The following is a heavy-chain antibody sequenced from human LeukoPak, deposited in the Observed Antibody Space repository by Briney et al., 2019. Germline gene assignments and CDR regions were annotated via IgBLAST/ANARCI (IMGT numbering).Heavy chain of an antibody. CDR2: LSGSGGST. CDR1: GFTFSSYA. V-gene: IGHV3-23*01. Sequence: PGGSLRLSCAASGFTFSSYAMSWVRQAPGKGLEWVSALSGSGGSTYYADSVKGRFTISRDNSKNTLYLQMNSLRAEDTAVYYCAKDRGYYDSSGSNWGQGTMVTVSS. J-gene: IGHJ3*01. D-gene: IGHD3-22*01. CDR3: AKDRGYYDSSGSN.